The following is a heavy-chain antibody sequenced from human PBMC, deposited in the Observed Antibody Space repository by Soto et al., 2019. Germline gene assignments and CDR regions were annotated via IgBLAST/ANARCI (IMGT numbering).Heavy chain of an antibody. CDR2: IKSKTDGGTT. J-gene: IGHJ3*02. CDR1: GFTFSNAW. V-gene: IGHV3-15*01. Sequence: GGSLRLSCAASGFTFSNAWMSWVRQAPGKGLEWVGRIKSKTDGGTTDYAAPVKGRFTISRDDSKNTLYLQMNSLKTEDTAVYYCTTGVRVVAAKDAFDIWGQGTMVTVSS. D-gene: IGHD2-15*01. CDR3: TTGVRVVAAKDAFDI.